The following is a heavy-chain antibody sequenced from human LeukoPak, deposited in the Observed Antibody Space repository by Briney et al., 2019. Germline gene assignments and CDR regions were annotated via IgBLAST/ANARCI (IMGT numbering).Heavy chain of an antibody. J-gene: IGHJ4*02. V-gene: IGHV3-49*03. D-gene: IGHD1-1*01. Sequence: GGSLRLSCTASGFTFGDYAMSWIRQAPGKGLEWVGFIRSKAYGETADCAASVKGRFTISRDDSKAIAYLQMNSLKTEDTAVYHCTRDRGAYNLYDYWGQGTLVTVSS. CDR2: IRSKAYGETA. CDR3: TRDRGAYNLYDY. CDR1: GFTFGDYA.